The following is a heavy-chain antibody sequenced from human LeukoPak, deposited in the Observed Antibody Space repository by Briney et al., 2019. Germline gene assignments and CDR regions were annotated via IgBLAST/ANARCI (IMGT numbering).Heavy chain of an antibody. CDR2: INHSGST. V-gene: IGHV4-38-2*02. Sequence: SETLSLTCTVSGYSISSGYYWSWIRQPPGKGLEWIGEINHSGSTNYNPSLKSRVTISVDTSKNQFSLNLSSVTAADTAVYYCARHSRDGYNRHFDYWGQGTLVTVSS. J-gene: IGHJ4*02. D-gene: IGHD5-24*01. CDR3: ARHSRDGYNRHFDY. CDR1: GYSISSGYY.